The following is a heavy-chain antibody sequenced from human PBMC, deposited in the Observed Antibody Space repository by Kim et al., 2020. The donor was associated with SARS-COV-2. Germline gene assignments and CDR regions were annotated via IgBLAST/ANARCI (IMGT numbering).Heavy chain of an antibody. J-gene: IGHJ6*02. Sequence: QKFKGRVTITRDTSASTAYMELSGLRSEDTAVYYCASRSTGTSYYYYGMDVWGQGTTVTVSS. CDR3: ASRSTGTSYYYYGMDV. V-gene: IGHV1-3*01. D-gene: IGHD1-1*01.